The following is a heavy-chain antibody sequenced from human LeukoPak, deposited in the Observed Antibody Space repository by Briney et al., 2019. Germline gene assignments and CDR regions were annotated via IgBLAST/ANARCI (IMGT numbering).Heavy chain of an antibody. CDR3: AIGLAARQLYFDY. V-gene: IGHV1-69*13. CDR1: GGTFGSYA. Sequence: SVKVSCKASGGTFGSYAISWVRQAPGQGLEWMGGIIPIFGTANYAQKFQGRVTITADESTSTAYMELSSLRSEDTAVYYCAIGLAARQLYFDYWGQGTLVTVSS. J-gene: IGHJ4*02. CDR2: IIPIFGTA. D-gene: IGHD6-6*01.